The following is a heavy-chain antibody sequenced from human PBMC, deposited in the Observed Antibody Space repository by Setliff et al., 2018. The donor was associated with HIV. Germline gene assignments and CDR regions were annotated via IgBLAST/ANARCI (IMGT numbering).Heavy chain of an antibody. V-gene: IGHV3-48*01. J-gene: IGHJ4*02. D-gene: IGHD3-22*01. CDR3: ARPYYYDSSGSLRYFDY. CDR1: GFTFSSHS. CDR2: ISSSSSTI. Sequence: GSLRLSCAASGFTFSSHSMNWVRQAPGKGLEWVSYISSSSSTIYYADSVKGRFTISRDNAKNSLYLQMNSLRAEDTAVYYCARPYYYDSSGSLRYFDYWGQGTLVTVSS.